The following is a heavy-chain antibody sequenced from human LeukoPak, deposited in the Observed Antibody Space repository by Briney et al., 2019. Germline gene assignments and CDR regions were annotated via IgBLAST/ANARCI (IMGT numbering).Heavy chain of an antibody. Sequence: KPSETLSLTCAVYGGSFSGYYWSWLSQPPGKGLEWIGEINHSGSTNYNPSLKSRVTISVDTSKNQFSLKLSSVTAADTAVYYCARASAPLGYDFWSGRKNWFDPWGQGTLVTVSS. CDR3: ARASAPLGYDFWSGRKNWFDP. CDR2: INHSGST. D-gene: IGHD3-3*01. J-gene: IGHJ5*02. CDR1: GGSFSGYY. V-gene: IGHV4-34*01.